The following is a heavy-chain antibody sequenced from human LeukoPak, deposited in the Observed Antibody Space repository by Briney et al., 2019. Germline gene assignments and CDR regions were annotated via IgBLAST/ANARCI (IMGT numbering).Heavy chain of an antibody. CDR2: IYHSGST. D-gene: IGHD3-22*01. Sequence: SETLSLTCAVSGGSISSSNRWSWVRQPPGKGLEWIGEIYHSGSTNYNPSLKSRVTISVDKSKNQFSLKLSSVTAADTAVYYCARVGSSGYYYFDYWGQGTLVTVSS. CDR1: GGSISSSNR. V-gene: IGHV4-4*02. CDR3: ARVGSSGYYYFDY. J-gene: IGHJ4*02.